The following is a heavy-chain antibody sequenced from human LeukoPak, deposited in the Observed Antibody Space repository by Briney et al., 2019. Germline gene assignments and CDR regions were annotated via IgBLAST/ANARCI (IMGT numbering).Heavy chain of an antibody. D-gene: IGHD3-22*01. J-gene: IGHJ4*02. CDR3: ARDNYYDSSGYYYDIDY. Sequence: ASVKVSCKASGYTFTSYYMHWVRQAPGQGLEWMGIINPSGGSTSYPQKFQGRVTMTRDTSTSTVYMELSSLRSEDTAVYYCARDNYYDSSGYYYDIDYWGQGTLATVSS. V-gene: IGHV1-46*01. CDR2: INPSGGST. CDR1: GYTFTSYY.